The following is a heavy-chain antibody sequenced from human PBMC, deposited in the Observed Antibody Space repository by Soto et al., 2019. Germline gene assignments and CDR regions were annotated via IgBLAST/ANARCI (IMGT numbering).Heavy chain of an antibody. J-gene: IGHJ3*02. CDR2: INHSGST. Sequence: SETLSLTCAVYGGSFSGYYWSWIRQPPGKGLEWIGEINHSGSTNYNPSLKSRVTISVDTSKNQFSLKLSSVTAADTAVYYCARVDYDYIWGSYRPHGGYAFDIWGQGTMVTVSS. V-gene: IGHV4-34*01. D-gene: IGHD3-16*02. CDR1: GGSFSGYY. CDR3: ARVDYDYIWGSYRPHGGYAFDI.